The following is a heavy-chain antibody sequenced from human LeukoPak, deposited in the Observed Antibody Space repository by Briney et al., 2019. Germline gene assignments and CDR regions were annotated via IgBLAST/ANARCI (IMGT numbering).Heavy chain of an antibody. CDR1: GYTFTGYY. CDR3: ARGESSRWSSPVSTTHFYSTMDV. D-gene: IGHD6-13*01. Sequence: ASVKVSCKASGYTFTGYYMHWVRQAPGQGLEWMGRINPNSGGTNYAQKFQGRVTMTRDTSISTAYMELSRLGSDDTAVYYCARGESSRWSSPVSTTHFYSTMDVWGQGTTVTVSS. CDR2: INPNSGGT. J-gene: IGHJ6*02. V-gene: IGHV1-2*06.